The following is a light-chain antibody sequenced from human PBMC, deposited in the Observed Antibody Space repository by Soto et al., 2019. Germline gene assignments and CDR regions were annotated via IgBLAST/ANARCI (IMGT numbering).Light chain of an antibody. Sequence: QSVLTQPRSVSGSPGQSVTISCTGSTGDVGAYNFVSWYQQHPGKAPKLMIYEVSNRPSGVSNRFSGSKSGNTASLTISGLQAEDEANYYCSSYTSSSSLVVFGGGTKLTVL. CDR2: EVS. V-gene: IGLV2-14*03. CDR1: TGDVGAYNF. CDR3: SSYTSSSSLVV. J-gene: IGLJ2*01.